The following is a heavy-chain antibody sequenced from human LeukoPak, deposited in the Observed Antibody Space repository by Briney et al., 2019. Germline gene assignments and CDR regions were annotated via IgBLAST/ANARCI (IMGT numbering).Heavy chain of an antibody. D-gene: IGHD6-25*01. V-gene: IGHV3-74*01. CDR1: GFTFSSYW. CDR2: IKSDGSIT. CDR3: ARVGARLGAFDI. Sequence: GGSLRLSCAASGFTFSSYWMHWVRQAPGKGLVWVSRIKSDGSITNYADSVKGRFTISGDNAKNTLYVQMNSLRAEDTAVYYCARVGARLGAFDIWGQGTMVTVSS. J-gene: IGHJ3*02.